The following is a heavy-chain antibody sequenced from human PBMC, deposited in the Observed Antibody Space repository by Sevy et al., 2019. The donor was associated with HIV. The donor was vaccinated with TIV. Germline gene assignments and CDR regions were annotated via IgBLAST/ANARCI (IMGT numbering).Heavy chain of an antibody. J-gene: IGHJ5*02. CDR1: GFTFSNYW. CDR2: INQDGSEK. D-gene: IGHD5-18*01. CDR3: AREELTWIQLWP. Sequence: GGSLRLSCAASGFTFSNYWMSWVRQTPEKGLEWVANINQDGSEKYYVDSVKGRFTISRENATNSVFLQMKSLRAEDTGMYYCAREELTWIQLWPGGQGTLVTVSS. V-gene: IGHV3-7*01.